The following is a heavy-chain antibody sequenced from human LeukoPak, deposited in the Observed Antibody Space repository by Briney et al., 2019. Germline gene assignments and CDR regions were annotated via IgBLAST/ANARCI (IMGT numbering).Heavy chain of an antibody. J-gene: IGHJ4*02. CDR1: GGSVSSGSYY. V-gene: IGHV4-61*01. D-gene: IGHD6-13*01. CDR2: IYYSGST. CDR3: ARAIAAAGTDY. Sequence: SETLSLTCTVSGGSVSSGSYYWSWIRQPPGKGLEWIGYIYYSGSTNYNPSLKSRVTISVDTSKNQFSLKLSSVTAADTAVYYCARAIAAAGTDYWGQGTLVTVSS.